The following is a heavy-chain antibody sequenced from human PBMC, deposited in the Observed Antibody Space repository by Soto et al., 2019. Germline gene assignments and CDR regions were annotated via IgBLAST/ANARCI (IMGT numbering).Heavy chain of an antibody. CDR1: GYTFTSYG. CDR3: AREKYYYDSSGYRYAFDI. D-gene: IGHD3-22*01. Sequence: QVQLVQSGAEVKKPGASVKVSCKASGYTFTSYGISWVRQAPGQGLEWMGWISAYNGNTNYEQKLQGRVTMTTDTATNTAYMELSSLRSDDTAVYYCAREKYYYDSSGYRYAFDIWGQGTMVTVSS. V-gene: IGHV1-18*04. J-gene: IGHJ3*02. CDR2: ISAYNGNT.